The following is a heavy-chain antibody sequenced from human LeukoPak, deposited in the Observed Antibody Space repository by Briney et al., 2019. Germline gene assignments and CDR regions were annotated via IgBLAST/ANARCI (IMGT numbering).Heavy chain of an antibody. Sequence: ASVKVSCKASGYTFTSYGINWVRQAPGQGLEWMGWISAYNGNTNYAQKFQGRVTMTTDTSTSTVYMELKNLRSDDTAVYYCARGAVTKPAWFDPWGQGTLVTVSP. V-gene: IGHV1-18*01. J-gene: IGHJ5*02. D-gene: IGHD4-17*01. CDR3: ARGAVTKPAWFDP. CDR2: ISAYNGNT. CDR1: GYTFTSYG.